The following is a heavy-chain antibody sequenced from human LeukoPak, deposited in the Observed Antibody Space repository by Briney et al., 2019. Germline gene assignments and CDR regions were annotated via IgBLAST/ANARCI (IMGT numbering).Heavy chain of an antibody. J-gene: IGHJ4*02. CDR3: TRERDGYNSGY. V-gene: IGHV1-2*06. CDR2: INPYSGGT. Sequence: GASVKVSCEASGYTFTDYYIHWVRQAPGQGLEWMGRINPYSGGTDYAQTFQGRVTMTRDTSINTAYMELSRVTSDDTAVYYCTRERDGYNSGYWGQGTLVTVSS. CDR1: GYTFTDYY. D-gene: IGHD5-24*01.